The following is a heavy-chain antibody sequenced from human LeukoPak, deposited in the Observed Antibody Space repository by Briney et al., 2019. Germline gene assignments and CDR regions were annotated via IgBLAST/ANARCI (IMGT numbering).Heavy chain of an antibody. V-gene: IGHV4-59*01. CDR3: ARVTDFGNGWFDP. D-gene: IGHD5-18*01. CDR2: IYYSGST. Sequence: SETLSLTCTVSGGSISSYYWGWIRQPPGKGLEWIGYIYYSGSTNYNPSLKSRVTISVDTSKNQFSLKLSSVTAADTAVYYCARVTDFGNGWFDPWGQGTLVTVSS. CDR1: GGSISSYY. J-gene: IGHJ5*02.